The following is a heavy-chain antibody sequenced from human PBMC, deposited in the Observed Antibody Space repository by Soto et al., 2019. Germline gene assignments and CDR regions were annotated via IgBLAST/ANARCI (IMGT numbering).Heavy chain of an antibody. Sequence: PGGSLRLSCAASGFSFSSYEMNWVRQAPGKGLEWVSYISSSGSRTYYADSVKGRFNISRDNTKNSLYLQMDSLRAEDTALYYCARNYDPDYWGQGTLVTVSS. CDR3: ARNYDPDY. D-gene: IGHD3-16*01. CDR1: GFSFSSYE. CDR2: ISSSGSRT. V-gene: IGHV3-48*03. J-gene: IGHJ4*02.